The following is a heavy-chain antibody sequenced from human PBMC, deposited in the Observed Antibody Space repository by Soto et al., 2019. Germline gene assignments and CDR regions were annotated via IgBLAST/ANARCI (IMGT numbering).Heavy chain of an antibody. Sequence: EVQLVESGGALVQPGGSLRVSCAGSDFRFSNYWMSWVRQTPGKGLEWVANINEDGSQRYHAGSVEGRFTISRDNAKKSLYLQMNSLRVEDTAIYHCTRDWQQPGDSWGQGTLVTVSS. V-gene: IGHV3-7*01. CDR1: DFRFSNYW. D-gene: IGHD6-13*01. CDR2: INEDGSQR. J-gene: IGHJ4*02. CDR3: TRDWQQPGDS.